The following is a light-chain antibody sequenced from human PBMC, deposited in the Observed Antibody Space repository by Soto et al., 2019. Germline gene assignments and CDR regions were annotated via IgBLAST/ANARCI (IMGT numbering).Light chain of an antibody. V-gene: IGKV3-20*01. CDR3: QQYGSSPT. CDR2: GAS. J-gene: IGKJ4*01. CDR1: QSVSSSY. Sequence: EIVLTQSPGTLSLSPGERATLSCRASQSVSSSYLAWYQQKPGQAPRLLIYGASSRATGIPDRFSGSGSGLAFTLTISRLEPDDFAVYYCQQYGSSPTFGGGTKVEIK.